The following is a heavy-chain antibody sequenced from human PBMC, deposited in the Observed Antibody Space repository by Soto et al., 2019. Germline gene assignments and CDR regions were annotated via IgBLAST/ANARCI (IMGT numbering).Heavy chain of an antibody. Sequence: LRLCCAASGFTFSSYAMSWVRQAPGKGLEWVSAISGSGGSTYYADSVKGRFTISRDNSKNTLYLQMNSLRAEDTAVYYCAKVLIAVALSHGMDVWGQGTTVTVSS. J-gene: IGHJ6*02. CDR2: ISGSGGST. V-gene: IGHV3-23*01. CDR1: GFTFSSYA. CDR3: AKVLIAVALSHGMDV. D-gene: IGHD6-19*01.